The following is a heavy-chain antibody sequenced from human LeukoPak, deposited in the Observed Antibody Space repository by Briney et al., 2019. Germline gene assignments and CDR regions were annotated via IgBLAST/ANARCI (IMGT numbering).Heavy chain of an antibody. CDR1: GYTFTGYY. CDR3: ARNGYYDISGYYYFDY. D-gene: IGHD3-22*01. J-gene: IGHJ4*02. Sequence: GASVKVSCKASGYTFTGYYMHWVRQAPGQGLEWMGWINPNSGGTNYAQKVQGRVTMTRDTSISTAYMELSRLRSDDTGVYYCARNGYYDISGYYYFDYWGEGTLVTVSP. V-gene: IGHV1-2*02. CDR2: INPNSGGT.